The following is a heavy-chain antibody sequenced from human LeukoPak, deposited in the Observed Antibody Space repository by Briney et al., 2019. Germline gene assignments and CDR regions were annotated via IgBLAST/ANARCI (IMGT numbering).Heavy chain of an antibody. CDR3: ARDGQIAMIVNCFDL. Sequence: SETLSLTCTVSGGSISSYYWSWIRQPPGKGLEWVGYIYYSGSTNYNPSLKSRFTISVDKSKNQFSLQLSSVTAADTAVYYCARDGQIAMIVNCFDLWGQGTLVTV. V-gene: IGHV4-59*12. D-gene: IGHD3-22*01. CDR2: IYYSGST. J-gene: IGHJ5*02. CDR1: GGSISSYY.